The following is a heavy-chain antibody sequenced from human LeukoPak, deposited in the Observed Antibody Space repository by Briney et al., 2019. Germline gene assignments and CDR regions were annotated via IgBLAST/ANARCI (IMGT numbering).Heavy chain of an antibody. CDR3: AQSKGWYNLNDGRNGYYYYMDV. D-gene: IGHD1-1*01. J-gene: IGHJ6*03. V-gene: IGHV4-59*01. CDR2: IYYSGST. CDR1: GGSISSYY. Sequence: PSQTLSLTCTVSGGSISSYYWSWIRQPPGKGLEWIGYIYYSGSTNYNPSLKSRVTISVDTSKNQFSLKLSSVTAADTAVYYCAQSKGWYNLNDGRNGYYYYMDVWGKGTTVTVSS.